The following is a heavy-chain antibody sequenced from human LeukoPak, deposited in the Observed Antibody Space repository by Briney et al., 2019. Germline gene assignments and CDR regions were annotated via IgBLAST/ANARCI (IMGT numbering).Heavy chain of an antibody. CDR3: ARGDYYRYFFHY. J-gene: IGHJ4*02. CDR1: GFTFNSYE. V-gene: IGHV3-48*03. CDR2: ISSSGSTI. D-gene: IGHD1-26*01. Sequence: GGSLTLSYAASGFTFNSYEMNWVRQAPGKGLEWVSYISSSGSTIYYADSVKGRFTISRDNAKNSLYLQMNSLRAEDTAVYYCARGDYYRYFFHYWGEGTLVTVSS.